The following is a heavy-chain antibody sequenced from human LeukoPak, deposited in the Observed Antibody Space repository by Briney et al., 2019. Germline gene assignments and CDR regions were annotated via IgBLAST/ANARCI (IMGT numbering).Heavy chain of an antibody. CDR2: IYTSGST. J-gene: IGHJ5*02. D-gene: IGHD2-2*03. V-gene: IGHV4-61*02. CDR3: ATSPLDIPYTNWFDP. Sequence: PSETLSLTCTVSGDSISSGSYYWSWIRQPAGKGLEWIGRIYTSGSTNYNPSLKSRVTISVDTSKNQSSLKLSSVTAADTAVYYCATSPLDIPYTNWFDPWGQGTLVTVSS. CDR1: GDSISSGSYY.